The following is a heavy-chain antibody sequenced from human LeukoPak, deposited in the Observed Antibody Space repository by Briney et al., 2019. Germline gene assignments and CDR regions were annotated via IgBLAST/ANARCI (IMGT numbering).Heavy chain of an antibody. J-gene: IGHJ5*02. CDR1: GYTFTSYG. Sequence: ASVKVSCKASGYTFTSYGISWVRQAPGQGLEWMGWISAYNGNTNYAQKLQGRVTMTTDTSTSTAYMELRSLRSDDTAVYYCARGSEGGYDFWSGYSNWFDPWGQGTLVTVSS. CDR3: ARGSEGGYDFWSGYSNWFDP. D-gene: IGHD3-3*01. CDR2: ISAYNGNT. V-gene: IGHV1-18*01.